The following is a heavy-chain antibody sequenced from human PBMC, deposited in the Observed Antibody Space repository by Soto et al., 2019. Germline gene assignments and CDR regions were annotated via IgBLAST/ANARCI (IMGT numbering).Heavy chain of an antibody. CDR3: AREGITMVRGVTPDYGMDV. Sequence: EVQLVESGGGLVQPGGSLRLSCAASGFTFSSYSMNWVRQAPGKGLEWVSYISSSSSTIYYADSVKGRFTISRDNAKNSLYLQMNSLRDDDTAVYYCAREGITMVRGVTPDYGMDVWGQGTTVTVSS. D-gene: IGHD3-10*01. CDR1: GFTFSSYS. CDR2: ISSSSSTI. V-gene: IGHV3-48*02. J-gene: IGHJ6*02.